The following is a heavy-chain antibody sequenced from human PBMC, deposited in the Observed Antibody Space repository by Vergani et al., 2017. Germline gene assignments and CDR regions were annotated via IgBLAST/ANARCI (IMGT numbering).Heavy chain of an antibody. V-gene: IGHV4-39*07. J-gene: IGHJ4*02. Sequence: QLQLQESGPGLVKPSETLSLTCTVSGGSISSSSYYWGWIRQPPGKGLEWIGSIYYSGSTYYNPSLKSRVTISVDTSKNQFSLKLSSVTAADTAVYYCALVATFSYFDYWGQGTLVTVSS. CDR1: GGSISSSSYY. CDR2: IYYSGST. D-gene: IGHD5-12*01. CDR3: ALVATFSYFDY.